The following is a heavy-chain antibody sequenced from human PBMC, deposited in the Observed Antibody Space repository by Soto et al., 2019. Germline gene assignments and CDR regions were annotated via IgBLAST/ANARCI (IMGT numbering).Heavy chain of an antibody. D-gene: IGHD5-12*01. CDR1: GGSISSYY. V-gene: IGHV4-59*08. CDR3: ARQGRGYDSQVIGY. J-gene: IGHJ4*02. Sequence: NASETLSLTCTVSGGSISSYYWSWIRQPPGKGLEWIGYIYYSGSTNYNPSLKSRVTISVDTSKNQFSLKLSSVTAADTSVYYCARQGRGYDSQVIGYWGQGTLVTVSS. CDR2: IYYSGST.